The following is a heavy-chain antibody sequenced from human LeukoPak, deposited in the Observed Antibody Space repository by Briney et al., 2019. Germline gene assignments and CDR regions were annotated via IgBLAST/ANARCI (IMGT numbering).Heavy chain of an antibody. CDR1: GYTFTGYY. D-gene: IGHD6-19*01. Sequence: ASVKVSCKASGYTFTGYYMHWVRQAPGQGLEWMGRINPNSGGTNYAQKFQGRVTMTRDTSISTAYMELSRLRSDDTAVYYCASDVSGWYGDFDYWGQGTLVTVSS. V-gene: IGHV1-2*06. CDR2: INPNSGGT. J-gene: IGHJ4*02. CDR3: ASDVSGWYGDFDY.